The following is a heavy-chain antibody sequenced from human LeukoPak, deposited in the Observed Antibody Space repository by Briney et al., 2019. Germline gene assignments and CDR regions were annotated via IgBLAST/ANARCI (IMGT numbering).Heavy chain of an antibody. D-gene: IGHD6-19*01. CDR2: MYYSGST. J-gene: IGHJ4*02. CDR3: AREYRSGVDY. V-gene: IGHV4-59*01. CDR1: GGSISSSY. Sequence: KASETLSLTCTVSGGSISSSYWSWIRQPPGKGLEWNGYMYYSGSTNYNPSLKSRVTISVDTSKNQFSLKLSSVTAADTAVYYCAREYRSGVDYWGQGTLVTVSS.